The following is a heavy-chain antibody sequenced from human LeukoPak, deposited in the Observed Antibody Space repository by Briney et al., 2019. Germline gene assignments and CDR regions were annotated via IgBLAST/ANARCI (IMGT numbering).Heavy chain of an antibody. J-gene: IGHJ6*02. CDR1: GYTFTSYG. Sequence: ASVKVSCKAFGYTFTSYGISWERQAPGQGLEWMGWISAYNGNTNYAQKLQGRVTMTTDTSTSTAYMELRSLRSDDTAVYYCARVRYCSSTSCYLWYYYYGMDVWGQGTTVTVSS. CDR3: ARVRYCSSTSCYLWYYYYGMDV. CDR2: ISAYNGNT. D-gene: IGHD2-2*01. V-gene: IGHV1-18*01.